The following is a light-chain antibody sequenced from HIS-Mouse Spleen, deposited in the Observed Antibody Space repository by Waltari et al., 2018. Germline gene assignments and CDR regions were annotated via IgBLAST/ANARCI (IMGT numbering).Light chain of an antibody. J-gene: IGLJ1*01. CDR1: SRDVGGYNS. Sequence: QSALTQPASVSGSPGQSITISCTGTSRDVGGYNSVSWYQPHPGKAPKPMIYDVSNRPSGVSNRFSGSKSGNTASLTISGLQAEDEADYYCSSYTSSSTYVFGTGTKVTVL. CDR2: DVS. CDR3: SSYTSSSTYV. V-gene: IGLV2-14*03.